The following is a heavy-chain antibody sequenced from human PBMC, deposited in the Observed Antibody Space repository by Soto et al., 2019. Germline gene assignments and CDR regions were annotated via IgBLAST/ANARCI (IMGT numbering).Heavy chain of an antibody. J-gene: IGHJ3*02. D-gene: IGHD3-10*01. CDR2: IYHSGST. Sequence: KPSETLSLTCAVSGYSISSGYYWGWIRQPPGKGLEWIGSIYHSGSTYYNPSLKSRVTISVDTSKNQFSLKLSSVTAADTAVYYCARSKYYGSGSYYNEGAFDIWGQGTMVTVSS. CDR1: GYSISSGYY. CDR3: ARSKYYGSGSYYNEGAFDI. V-gene: IGHV4-38-2*01.